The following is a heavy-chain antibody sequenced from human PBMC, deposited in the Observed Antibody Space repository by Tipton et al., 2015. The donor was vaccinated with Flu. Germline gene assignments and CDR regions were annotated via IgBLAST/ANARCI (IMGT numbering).Heavy chain of an antibody. D-gene: IGHD3-9*01. V-gene: IGHV3-23*01. CDR2: LSGSGSSI. CDR3: VKAKNYDIVAAYYGMDV. Sequence: SGLTFSNYAMNWVRQAPGKGLEWVAGLSGSGSSIYYADSVKGRFSISRDNSKNMLYVQMNSLRAEDTAVYYCVKAKNYDIVAAYYGMDVWGQGTTVTVSS. CDR1: GLTFSNYA. J-gene: IGHJ6*02.